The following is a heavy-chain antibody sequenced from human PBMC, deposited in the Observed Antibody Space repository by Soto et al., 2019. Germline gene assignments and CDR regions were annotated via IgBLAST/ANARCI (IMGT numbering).Heavy chain of an antibody. D-gene: IGHD3-16*01. V-gene: IGHV3-23*01. CDR2: ISNSFSDGNT. J-gene: IGHJ6*02. Sequence: GGSLRLSCAASGFSFRNYAMNWVRQAPGKGLEWVSAISNSFSDGNTHYADSVKGRFTISRDNSKNTLYLQMNSLRAEDTTVYYCARDKLVWDYYYGMDVWGQGTTVTVSS. CDR3: ARDKLVWDYYYGMDV. CDR1: GFSFRNYA.